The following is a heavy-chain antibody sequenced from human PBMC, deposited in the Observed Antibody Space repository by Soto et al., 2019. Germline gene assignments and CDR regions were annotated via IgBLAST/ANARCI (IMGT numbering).Heavy chain of an antibody. D-gene: IGHD6-13*01. V-gene: IGHV3-48*01. Sequence: EVQLVKSGGGLIQHGGSLRLSCAASGFTFSSYSMNWVRHAPGKGLEWVSYISSNSSTIYYADSVKGRFTISRDNAKNSLYLQMNSLRAEDTAVYYCARHPERIAEIGWFDPWGQGTLVTVSS. CDR3: ARHPERIAEIGWFDP. CDR2: ISSNSSTI. J-gene: IGHJ5*02. CDR1: GFTFSSYS.